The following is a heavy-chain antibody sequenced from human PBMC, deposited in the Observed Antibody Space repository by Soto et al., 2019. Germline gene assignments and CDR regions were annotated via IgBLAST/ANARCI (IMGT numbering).Heavy chain of an antibody. Sequence: VSVKVSCKASGYTFTSYDINWVRQATGQGLEWMGWMNPNSGNTGYAQKFQGRVTMTRNTSISTAYMELSSLRSEDTAVYYCARGLTRYYYYYMDVWGKGTTVTVSS. J-gene: IGHJ6*03. CDR1: GYTFTSYD. D-gene: IGHD1-1*01. CDR3: ARGLTRYYYYYMDV. CDR2: MNPNSGNT. V-gene: IGHV1-8*01.